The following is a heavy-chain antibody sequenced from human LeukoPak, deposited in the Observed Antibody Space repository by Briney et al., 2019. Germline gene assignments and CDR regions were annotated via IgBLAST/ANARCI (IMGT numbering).Heavy chain of an antibody. CDR1: GGSISSSSYY. CDR2: IYYSGST. CDR3: ASPTTGDY. D-gene: IGHD1-26*01. V-gene: IGHV4-39*01. Sequence: PSETLSLTCTVSGGSISSSSYYWGWIRQPPGKGLEWIGSIYYSGSTYYNPSLKSRVTISVDTSKNQFPLKLSSVTAADTAVYCCASPTTGDYWGQGTLVTVSS. J-gene: IGHJ4*02.